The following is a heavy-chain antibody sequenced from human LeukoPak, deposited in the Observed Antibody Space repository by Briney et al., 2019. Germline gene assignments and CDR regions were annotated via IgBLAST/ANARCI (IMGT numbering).Heavy chain of an antibody. Sequence: GASVNVSCTASGYTFTGYYMHWVGQAPGPGLEWMGWINPTSGGTNYAQKFPCRLTMTRDTSIKTAHMELSRLRSDDTAVYYGARCSGSCYLNWFDPWGQGTLVTVSS. J-gene: IGHJ5*02. CDR3: ARCSGSCYLNWFDP. CDR1: GYTFTGYY. CDR2: INPTSGGT. D-gene: IGHD2-15*01. V-gene: IGHV1-2*02.